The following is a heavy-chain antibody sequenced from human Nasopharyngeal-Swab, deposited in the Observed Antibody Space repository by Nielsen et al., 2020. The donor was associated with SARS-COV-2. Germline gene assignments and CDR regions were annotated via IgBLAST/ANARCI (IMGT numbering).Heavy chain of an antibody. CDR2: INTNTGNP. D-gene: IGHD6-19*01. J-gene: IGHJ5*02. CDR1: GYTFTSYA. Sequence: ASVNVSCKASGYTFTSYAMNLLRQAPGQGLEWMGWINTNTGNPTYAQGFTGRFVFSLDTSVSTAYLQISSLKAEDTAVYYCAREHRSGWKKGWFEPWGQGSLVTVSS. V-gene: IGHV7-4-1*02. CDR3: AREHRSGWKKGWFEP.